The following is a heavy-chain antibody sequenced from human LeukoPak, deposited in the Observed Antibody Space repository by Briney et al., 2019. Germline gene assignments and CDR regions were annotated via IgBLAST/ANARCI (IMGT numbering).Heavy chain of an antibody. D-gene: IGHD5-24*01. Sequence: GRSLKLSCAASGFIFSTYAMHWVRQAPGKGLEWVAVISYDGTNKFYADSVKGRFTISRDNSKNTLYLQMNSLRTEDTAVYYCARSSGDGYTDSWGQGTLVTVSP. CDR2: ISYDGTNK. V-gene: IGHV3-30-3*01. J-gene: IGHJ5*01. CDR1: GFIFSTYA. CDR3: ARSSGDGYTDS.